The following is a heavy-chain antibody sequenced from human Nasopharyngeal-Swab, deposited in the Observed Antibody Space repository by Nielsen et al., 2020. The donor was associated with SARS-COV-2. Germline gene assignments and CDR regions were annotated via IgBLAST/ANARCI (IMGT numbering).Heavy chain of an antibody. V-gene: IGHV4-34*01. CDR3: ARGSQGGPHYFGSGSIYKYYYHGMDV. CDR2: IIHSGST. CDR1: GGSFSGYY. J-gene: IGHJ6*02. Sequence: GSLRLSCAVYGGSFSGYYWSWIRQPPGKGLEWIGEIIHSGSTNYNPSLKSRVTISVDTSKNQFSLKLSSVTAADTAVYYCARGSQGGPHYFGSGSIYKYYYHGMDVWGQGTTVSVSS. D-gene: IGHD3-10*01.